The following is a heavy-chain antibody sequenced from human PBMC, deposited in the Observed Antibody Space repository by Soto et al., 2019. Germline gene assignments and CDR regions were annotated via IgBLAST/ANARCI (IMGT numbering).Heavy chain of an antibody. V-gene: IGHV3-66*04. J-gene: IGHJ6*03. D-gene: IGHD6-13*01. CDR3: ARHALYSSSWYENYMDV. CDR2: SYSGGST. CDR1: GFTVSNNY. Sequence: EVQLVESGGGLVQPGGSLRLSCAASGFTVSNNYMSWVRQAPGKGLEWVSVSYSGGSTYYADSVKGRFTISRDNSKNTLYLQMNSLRAEDTAVYYCARHALYSSSWYENYMDVWGKGTTVTVSS.